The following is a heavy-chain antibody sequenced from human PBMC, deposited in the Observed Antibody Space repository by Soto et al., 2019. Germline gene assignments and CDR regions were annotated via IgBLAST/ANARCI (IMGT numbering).Heavy chain of an antibody. J-gene: IGHJ5*02. CDR2: IIPLFGTT. CDR3: ARARGTSWYNWFDP. CDR1: GGNFTNYG. V-gene: IGHV1-69*01. D-gene: IGHD1-26*01. Sequence: QVQLVQSGAELKKPGSSVKVSCKASGGNFTNYGVSWVRQAPGLGLEWMGGIIPLFGTTNYAQKFRGRVTVTADESTSTAYMELKSLRSEDTAIYFCARARGTSWYNWFDPWGQGTLVTVSS.